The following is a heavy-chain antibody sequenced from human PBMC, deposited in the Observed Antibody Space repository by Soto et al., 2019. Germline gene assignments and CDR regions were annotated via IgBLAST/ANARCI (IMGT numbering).Heavy chain of an antibody. J-gene: IGHJ5*02. Sequence: SESLSLTCTISGGAIGSHYWTWIRQPAGKGLEWIGRIYSSGSTQYNPSLQSRVTMSLDTSKNQFSLRLESVTAADTAVYYCARGQRFSDWFDPWGQGTLVTVSS. D-gene: IGHD3-3*01. CDR1: GGAIGSHY. CDR2: IYSSGST. V-gene: IGHV4-4*07. CDR3: ARGQRFSDWFDP.